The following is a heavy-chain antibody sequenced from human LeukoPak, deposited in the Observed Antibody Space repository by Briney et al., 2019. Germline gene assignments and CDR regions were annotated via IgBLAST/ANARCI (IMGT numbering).Heavy chain of an antibody. CDR3: AGFTMTRGFDY. J-gene: IGHJ4*02. D-gene: IGHD3-22*01. V-gene: IGHV1-8*01. CDR2: MYPNSGNT. CDR1: GYTFTSYD. Sequence: ASVKVSCKASGYTFTSYDINWVRQATGQGLEWMGWMYPNSGNTGYAQKLQGRVTMTTDTSTSTAYMELRSLRSDDTAVYYCAGFTMTRGFDYWGQGTLVTVSS.